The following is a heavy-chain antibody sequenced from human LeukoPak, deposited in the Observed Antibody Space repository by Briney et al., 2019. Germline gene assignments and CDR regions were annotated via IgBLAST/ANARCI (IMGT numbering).Heavy chain of an antibody. CDR2: IYYSGST. CDR1: GDSIRSNNYY. V-gene: IGHV4-39*01. CDR3: VRRLKSGWSNWFDP. Sequence: KSSETLSLTCTVSGDSIRSNNYYWGWIRQPPGKGLEWIASIYYSGSTFYNPSLKSRVTMSVDTSKNQFSLDLTSVTAADTAVYYCVRRLKSGWSNWFDPWGQGTLVTVSS. J-gene: IGHJ5*02. D-gene: IGHD6-19*01.